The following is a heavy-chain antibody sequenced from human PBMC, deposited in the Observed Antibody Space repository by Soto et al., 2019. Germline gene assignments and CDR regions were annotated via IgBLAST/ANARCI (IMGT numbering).Heavy chain of an antibody. CDR1: GGSISSGDYY. J-gene: IGHJ4*02. D-gene: IGHD3-22*01. V-gene: IGHV4-30-4*02. Sequence: TSETLSLTCSVSGGSISSGDYYWSWIRQPPGKGLEWIGYIYYSGSTYYNPSLKSRVTISVDTSKNQFSLKLSSVTAADTAVYYCARSARLENYDSSGYYDYWGQGTLVTVSS. CDR3: ARSARLENYDSSGYYDY. CDR2: IYYSGST.